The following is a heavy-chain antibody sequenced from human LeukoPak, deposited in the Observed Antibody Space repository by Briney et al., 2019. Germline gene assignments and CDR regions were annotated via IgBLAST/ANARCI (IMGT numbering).Heavy chain of an antibody. Sequence: PSETLSLTCTVSGGSISSYYWSWIRQPAGKGLEWIGRIYSTGSTNYNPSLKSRVTMSVDTSKNQFSLRLRSVTAADTAVYYCARQIASAGTAGFDFWGQGALLTVSS. J-gene: IGHJ4*02. V-gene: IGHV4-4*07. CDR2: IYSTGST. CDR3: ARQIASAGTAGFDF. D-gene: IGHD6-13*01. CDR1: GGSISSYY.